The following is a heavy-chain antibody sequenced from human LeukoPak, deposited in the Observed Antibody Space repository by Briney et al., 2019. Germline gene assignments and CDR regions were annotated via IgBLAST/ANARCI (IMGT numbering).Heavy chain of an antibody. CDR3: ARSRAAADCFDY. Sequence: ASVKVSCKASGYTFTSYDINWVRQATGQGLEWMGWMNPNSGNTGYAQKFQGRVTITRNTSISTAYMELSSLRSEDTAVYYCARSRAAADCFDYWGQGTLVTVSS. J-gene: IGHJ4*02. V-gene: IGHV1-8*03. CDR2: MNPNSGNT. CDR1: GYTFTSYD. D-gene: IGHD6-13*01.